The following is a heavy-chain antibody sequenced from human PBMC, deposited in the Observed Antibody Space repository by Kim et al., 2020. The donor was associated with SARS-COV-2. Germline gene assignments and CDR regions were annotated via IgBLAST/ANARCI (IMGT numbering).Heavy chain of an antibody. Sequence: GGSLRLSCAASGFTFSSYTMNWVRQAPGKGLEWVSSIRSSSSYIYNADSVKGRFTISRDNAKNSLYLQMNGLRAEDTAVYYCARDSIFGVGGTFDIWGQGTMVTVSS. V-gene: IGHV3-21*01. J-gene: IGHJ3*02. D-gene: IGHD3-3*01. CDR1: GFTFSSYT. CDR3: ARDSIFGVGGTFDI. CDR2: IRSSSSYI.